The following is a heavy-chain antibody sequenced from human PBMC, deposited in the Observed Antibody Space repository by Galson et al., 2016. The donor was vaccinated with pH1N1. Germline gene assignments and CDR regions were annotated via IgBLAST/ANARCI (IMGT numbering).Heavy chain of an antibody. V-gene: IGHV4-39*07. CDR1: GHSISSDSHY. J-gene: IGHJ6*03. D-gene: IGHD5/OR15-5a*01. CDR3: ASTKLVSGPLYVDV. CDR2: VYFDGTT. Sequence: TCGVSGHSISSDSHYWGWIRQPPGKGLEWIGTVYFDGTTHHNPSLRSRVTISLDTSKNQFSLELRSVTAADAAVYYCASTKLVSGPLYVDVWGKGTTVIVSS.